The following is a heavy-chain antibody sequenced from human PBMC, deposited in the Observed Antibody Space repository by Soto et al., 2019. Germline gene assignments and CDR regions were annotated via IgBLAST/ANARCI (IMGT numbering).Heavy chain of an antibody. Sequence: GSLRRSCAASGFTFSSYAMSWVRQAPVKGLEWVSAISGSGGSTYYADSVKGRFTISRDNSKNTLYLQMNSLRAEDTAVYYCAKDSGGSGSYSMFDYWGQGTLVTVSS. CDR3: AKDSGGSGSYSMFDY. CDR2: ISGSGGST. D-gene: IGHD3-10*01. V-gene: IGHV3-23*01. CDR1: GFTFSSYA. J-gene: IGHJ4*02.